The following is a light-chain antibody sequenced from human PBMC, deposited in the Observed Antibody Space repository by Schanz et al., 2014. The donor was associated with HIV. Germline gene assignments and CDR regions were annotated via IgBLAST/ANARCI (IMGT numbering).Light chain of an antibody. Sequence: QSALTQPRSVSGSPGQSVAISCTGTSSDVGGYNYVSWYQQHPGKAPKLMIYDVTDRPSGVSNRFSGSKSGNTASLTISGLQAEDEADYYCSSHAGRSSFVVFGGGTKLTVL. J-gene: IGLJ2*01. CDR1: SSDVGGYNY. CDR3: SSHAGRSSFVV. CDR2: DVT. V-gene: IGLV2-11*01.